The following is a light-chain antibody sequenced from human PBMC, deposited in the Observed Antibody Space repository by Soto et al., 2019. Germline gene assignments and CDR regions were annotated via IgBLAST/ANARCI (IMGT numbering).Light chain of an antibody. V-gene: IGKV3-20*01. Sequence: EIELTQSPGTLSLSPGERATLSCRASQSVSSSYLAWYQRKPGQAPRLLIYGASSRATGIPDRFSGSGSGTYFTLTISRLEPQDFAVYYCQQYSISPPITFGQGTRLEIK. CDR1: QSVSSSY. CDR3: QQYSISPPIT. J-gene: IGKJ5*01. CDR2: GAS.